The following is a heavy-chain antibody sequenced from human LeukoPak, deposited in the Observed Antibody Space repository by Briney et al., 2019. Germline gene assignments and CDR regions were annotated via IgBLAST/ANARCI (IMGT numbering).Heavy chain of an antibody. V-gene: IGHV3-23*01. CDR1: GFTFSSYA. J-gene: IGHJ4*02. CDR2: ISGSGGST. Sequence: GGSLRLSCAASGFTFSSYAMSWVRQAPGKGLEWVSAISGSGGSTYYADSVKGRFTISRDNSKNTLYLQMNSLRAEDTAVYYCAKVGRYCSRTSCHDRPHSDYWGQGTLVTVSS. CDR3: AKVGRYCSRTSCHDRPHSDY. D-gene: IGHD2-2*01.